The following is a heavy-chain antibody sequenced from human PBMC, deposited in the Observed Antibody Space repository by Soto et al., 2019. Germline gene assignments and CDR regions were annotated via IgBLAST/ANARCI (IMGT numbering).Heavy chain of an antibody. CDR2: ISGSGGST. V-gene: IGHV3-23*01. CDR3: AKVDIVLMVYATGKFDY. D-gene: IGHD2-8*01. J-gene: IGHJ4*02. CDR1: GFTFSSYA. Sequence: LRLPCAASGFTFSSYAMSWVRQAPGKGLEWVSAISGSGGSTYYADSVKGRFTISRDNSKNTLYLQMNSLRAEDTAVYYCAKVDIVLMVYATGKFDYWGQGTLVTVSS.